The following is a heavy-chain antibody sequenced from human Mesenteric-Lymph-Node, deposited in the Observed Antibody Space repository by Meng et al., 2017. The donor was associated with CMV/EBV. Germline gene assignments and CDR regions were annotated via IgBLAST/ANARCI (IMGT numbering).Heavy chain of an antibody. CDR3: ARDLVRDYYYGVDV. D-gene: IGHD6-13*01. Sequence: AESLTLSCTVSGGSISSYYWGWIRQPPGKGLGWVGYIYSIGSTKYNPSLKGRVTISVDTSKNQFSLKLRSVTAADTAVYYCARDLVRDYYYGVDVWGQGTTVTVSS. CDR2: IYSIGST. CDR1: GGSISSYY. V-gene: IGHV4-59*01. J-gene: IGHJ6*02.